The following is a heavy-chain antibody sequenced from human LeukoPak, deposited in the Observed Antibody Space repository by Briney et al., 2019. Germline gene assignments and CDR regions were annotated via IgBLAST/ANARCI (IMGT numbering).Heavy chain of an antibody. CDR2: ISPNSGGT. V-gene: IGHV1-2*02. CDR1: GYTFTGYY. CDR3: ARGYYDRGSLYYFDY. Sequence: ASVKVSCKASGYTFTGYYMHWVRQAPGQGLEWMGWISPNSGGTNYAQKFQGRVTMTRDTSIGTAYMELSGLTSDDTAVYYCARGYYDRGSLYYFDYWGQGTLVTVSS. D-gene: IGHD3-22*01. J-gene: IGHJ4*02.